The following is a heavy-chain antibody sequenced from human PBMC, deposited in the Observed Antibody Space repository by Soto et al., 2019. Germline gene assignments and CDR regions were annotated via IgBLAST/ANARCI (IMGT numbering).Heavy chain of an antibody. CDR1: GFTFSRYA. D-gene: IGHD3-9*01. J-gene: IGHJ4*02. CDR3: AKMAASTAYYHIDS. V-gene: IGHV3-23*01. Sequence: GGSLRLSCAASGFTFSRYAMTWVRQAPGKGLEWVSALHNNGDGTYCADSVKGRFTISRDNSNNTLYLQMNSLRAEDTAVYYCAKMAASTAYYHIDSWGQGTLVTVSS. CDR2: LHNNGDGT.